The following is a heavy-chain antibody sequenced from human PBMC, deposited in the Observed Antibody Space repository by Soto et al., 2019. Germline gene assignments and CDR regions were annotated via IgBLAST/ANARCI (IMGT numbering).Heavy chain of an antibody. D-gene: IGHD3-22*01. CDR2: ISGRGGST. CDR3: AKDPDYYDSSGPVDY. V-gene: IGHV3-23*01. J-gene: IGHJ4*02. Sequence: GGSRRLSCAASGFTFSSYAMSWGRQAPGMWLEWVSAISGRGGSTYYADSVKGGFTISRDNSKNTLYLQMNSLRAEDTAVYYCAKDPDYYDSSGPVDYWGQGTLVTVSS. CDR1: GFTFSSYA.